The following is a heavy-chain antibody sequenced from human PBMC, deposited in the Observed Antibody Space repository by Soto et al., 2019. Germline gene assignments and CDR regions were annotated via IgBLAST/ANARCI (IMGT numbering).Heavy chain of an antibody. CDR2: ICYTGNT. V-gene: IGHV4-31*01. CDR1: GGSISSGGTGSY. CDR3: ASGHDAYKVRY. D-gene: IGHD1-1*01. Sequence: QVQLQESGPGLVKPSQTLSLTCTVSGGSISSGGTGSYWTWIRQLPGKGREWIGYICYTGNTYYNPSLKSPPTRSIDPAEKQFSLKLTSVTAADTAVYFCASGHDAYKVRYWGQGTLVTVSS. J-gene: IGHJ4*02.